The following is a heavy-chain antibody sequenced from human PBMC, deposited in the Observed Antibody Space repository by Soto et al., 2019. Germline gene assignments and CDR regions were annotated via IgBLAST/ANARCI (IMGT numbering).Heavy chain of an antibody. Sequence: QVQLVQSGAEVKKPGASVKVSCKASGYSFTHYGITWVRQAPGQGLEWTGWINAYVGETKSAQKDQGRATVTMATPTTPAYLALRTLSSDVTAVYYCATGHGDTLAYWGPGPLVRVS. J-gene: IGHJ4*02. CDR3: ATGHGDTLAY. V-gene: IGHV1-18*01. CDR2: INAYVGET. CDR1: GYSFTHYG.